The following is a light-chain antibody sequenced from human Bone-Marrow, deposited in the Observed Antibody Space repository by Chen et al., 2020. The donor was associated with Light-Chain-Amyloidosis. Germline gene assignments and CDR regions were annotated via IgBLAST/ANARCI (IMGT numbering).Light chain of an antibody. V-gene: IGKV3-20*01. CDR1: QSVRSDY. J-gene: IGKJ4*01. CDR2: DAS. Sequence: EIVLTQSPGTLSLSPGERATLSCRASQSVRSDYLAWYKQKPGQAPRVVIYDASSRATGIPDRFRGSGSGTDFTLTISRLEPEDSAVYFCQQYGGAPLTFGGGTKVEIK. CDR3: QQYGGAPLT.